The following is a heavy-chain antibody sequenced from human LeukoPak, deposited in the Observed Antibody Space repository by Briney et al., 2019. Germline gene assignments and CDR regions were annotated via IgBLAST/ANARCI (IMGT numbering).Heavy chain of an antibody. J-gene: IGHJ6*03. D-gene: IGHD3-10*01. Sequence: PSETLSLTCTVSGGSISSSSYYWGWIRQPPGKGLEWIGSIYYSGSTYYNPSLKSRVTISVDTSKNHFSLKLRSVTAADTAVYYCARRPGFYPRGYYYYMDVWGEGTTVTISS. CDR1: GGSISSSSYY. CDR3: ARRPGFYPRGYYYYMDV. CDR2: IYYSGST. V-gene: IGHV4-39*02.